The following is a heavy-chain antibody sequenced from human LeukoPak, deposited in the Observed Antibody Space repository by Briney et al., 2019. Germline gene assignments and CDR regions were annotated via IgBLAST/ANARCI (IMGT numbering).Heavy chain of an antibody. D-gene: IGHD3-9*01. CDR2: IRSKANSYAT. V-gene: IGHV3-73*01. CDR3: TRQYDILTGYPGWYFDY. J-gene: IGHJ4*02. CDR1: GFTFSDSA. Sequence: GSLRLSCAASGFTFSDSAMHWVRQASGKGLEWVGRIRSKANSYATAYAASVKGRFTISRDDSKNTAYLQMNSLKTEDTAVYYCTRQYDILTGYPGWYFDYWGQGTLVTVSS.